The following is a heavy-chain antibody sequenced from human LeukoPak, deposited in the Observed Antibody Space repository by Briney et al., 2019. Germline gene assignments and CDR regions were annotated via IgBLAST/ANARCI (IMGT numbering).Heavy chain of an antibody. V-gene: IGHV3-23*01. CDR2: ISGSGGST. Sequence: GGSLRLSCAASGFTVSSNYMGCVRQAPGKGLEWVSAISGSGGSTYYADSVKGRFTISRDNSKSTLYLQMNSLRAEDTAVYYCAKFRIAARPGLDIDYWGQGTLVTVSS. CDR3: AKFRIAARPGLDIDY. CDR1: GFTVSSNY. D-gene: IGHD6-6*01. J-gene: IGHJ4*02.